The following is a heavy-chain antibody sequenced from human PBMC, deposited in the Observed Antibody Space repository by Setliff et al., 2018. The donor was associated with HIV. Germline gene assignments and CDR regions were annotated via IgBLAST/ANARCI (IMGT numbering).Heavy chain of an antibody. CDR2: INYNADST. CDR1: GFNFDVYG. D-gene: IGHD7-27*01. J-gene: IGHJ4*02. CDR3: ARYLGYFDY. V-gene: IGHV3-20*04. Sequence: GGSLRLSCAASGFNFDVYGMSWVRQAPGKGLEWVSGINYNADSTGYADSVKGRFTISRDNARNSLYLQMNSLRAEDTAVYYCARYLGYFDYWGQGTLVTVSS.